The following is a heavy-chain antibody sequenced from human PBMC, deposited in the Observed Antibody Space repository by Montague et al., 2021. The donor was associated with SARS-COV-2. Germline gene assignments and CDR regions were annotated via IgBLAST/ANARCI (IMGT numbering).Heavy chain of an antibody. J-gene: IGHJ5*02. CDR3: ASAYCGGDCHVGP. Sequence: SETLSLTCTVSVGSISNYYWTWIRQPPGKGLEWIGYIYDSGGANYNPSLKSRSTISVDTSNNQFSLRLSSVTAADTAVYYCASAYCGGDCHVGPWGQGILVTVSS. V-gene: IGHV4-59*01. CDR2: IYDSGGA. CDR1: VGSISNYY. D-gene: IGHD2-21*02.